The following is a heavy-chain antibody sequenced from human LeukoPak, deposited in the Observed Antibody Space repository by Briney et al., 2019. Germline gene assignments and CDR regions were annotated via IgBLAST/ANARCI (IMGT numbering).Heavy chain of an antibody. CDR3: ARESGSSSWYYLYYFDY. CDR2: ISYDGSNK. J-gene: IGHJ4*02. Sequence: GGSLRLSCAASGFTFSSYAMHWVRQAPGKGLEWVAVISYDGSNKYYADSVKGRFTISRDNSKNTLYLQMNSLRAEDTAVYYCARESGSSSWYYLYYFDYWGQGTLVTVSS. CDR1: GFTFSSYA. V-gene: IGHV3-30*01. D-gene: IGHD6-13*01.